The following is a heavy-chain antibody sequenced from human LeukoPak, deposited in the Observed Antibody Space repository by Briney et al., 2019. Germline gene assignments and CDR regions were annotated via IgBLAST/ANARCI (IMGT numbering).Heavy chain of an antibody. CDR2: ISSSSSYI. D-gene: IGHD3/OR15-3a*01. V-gene: IGHV3-21*01. CDR1: GFTFSSYS. Sequence: PGGSLRLSCAASGFTFSSYSMNWVRQAPGKGLEWVSSISSSSSYIYYADSVKGRFTISRDNAKNSLYLQMNSLRAEDTAVYYCARQGGVMIFDVWFDPWGQGTLVTVSS. J-gene: IGHJ5*02. CDR3: ARQGGVMIFDVWFDP.